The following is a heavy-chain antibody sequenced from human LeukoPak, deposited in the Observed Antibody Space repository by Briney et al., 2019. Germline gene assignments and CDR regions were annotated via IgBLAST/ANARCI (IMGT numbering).Heavy chain of an antibody. Sequence: PGGSLRLSCAASGFTFSGYWMHWVRQAPRKGLVWVSRISTDGGSTTYADSVKGRFTISRDNAKNTLYLQINSLRAEDTAVYYCARGRSTSSWYYFDYWGQGTLVTVSS. CDR2: ISTDGGST. J-gene: IGHJ4*02. CDR1: GFTFSGYW. V-gene: IGHV3-74*01. D-gene: IGHD6-13*01. CDR3: ARGRSTSSWYYFDY.